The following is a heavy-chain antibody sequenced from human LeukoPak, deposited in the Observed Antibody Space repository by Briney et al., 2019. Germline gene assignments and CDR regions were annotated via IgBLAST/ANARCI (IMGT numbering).Heavy chain of an antibody. CDR1: GYTFTNYA. Sequence: ASVKVSCKASGYTFTNYALHWVRQAPGQRVEWMGWINAGNGDTKYSQKFQGRVTITRDTSANTAYMELSSLRSEDTAVYRCARGYCSSTSCQYYFDYWGQGTLVTVFS. D-gene: IGHD2-2*01. V-gene: IGHV1-3*01. CDR3: ARGYCSSTSCQYYFDY. CDR2: INAGNGDT. J-gene: IGHJ4*02.